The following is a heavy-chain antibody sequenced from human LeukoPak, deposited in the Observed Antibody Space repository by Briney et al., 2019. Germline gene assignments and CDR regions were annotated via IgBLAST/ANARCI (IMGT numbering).Heavy chain of an antibody. D-gene: IGHD2-2*01. CDR1: GFTFSSYD. CDR3: AKDLDPIGYCSSTSCYGLDY. V-gene: IGHV3-23*01. J-gene: IGHJ4*02. CDR2: ISGSGGST. Sequence: GGSLRLSCAASGFTFSSYDMSWVRQAPGKGLEWVSAISGSGGSTYYADSVKGRFTISRDNSKNTLYLQMNSLRAEDTAVYYCAKDLDPIGYCSSTSCYGLDYWGQGTLVTVSS.